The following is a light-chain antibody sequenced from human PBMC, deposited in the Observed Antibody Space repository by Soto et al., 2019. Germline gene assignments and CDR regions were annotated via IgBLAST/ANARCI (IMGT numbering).Light chain of an antibody. CDR3: SSYAPSDTLVV. J-gene: IGLJ2*01. Sequence: QSVLTQPASVSGSPGQSVTISCTGPSSDMSWYQHHPGKAPKLIISEITHRASGVSTRFSGSKSGNTASLTISGLQADDAADYYCSSYAPSDTLVVFGGGTKVTVL. CDR2: EIT. CDR1: SSD. V-gene: IGLV2-14*01.